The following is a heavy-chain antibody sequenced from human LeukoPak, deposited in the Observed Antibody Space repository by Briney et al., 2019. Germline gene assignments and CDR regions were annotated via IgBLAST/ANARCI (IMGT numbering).Heavy chain of an antibody. J-gene: IGHJ4*02. CDR2: IYFSGNT. Sequence: SETLSLTGSVSAPSISSYYWSWVWPPPGEWLEWVVYIYFSGNTNYTPSLKSRVTLSVDTSKNQFSLHLSSVPAADTAVYYCARGATTFDYWGQGTLVTVCS. CDR1: APSISSYY. D-gene: IGHD5-12*01. V-gene: IGHV4-59*08. CDR3: ARGATTFDY.